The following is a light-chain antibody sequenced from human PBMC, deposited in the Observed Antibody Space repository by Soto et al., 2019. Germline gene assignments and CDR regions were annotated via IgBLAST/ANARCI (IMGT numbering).Light chain of an antibody. Sequence: DIRMTQSPSTLSESVGDRVTITCWASQTISSWLAWYQQKPGKAPKLLIYKASTLKSGVPSRLRGSGYGTELTITISGMQTDDFETYYCQHYNSYPEAFGHGTKVDI. CDR2: KAS. CDR3: QHYNSYPEA. CDR1: QTISSW. V-gene: IGKV1-5*03. J-gene: IGKJ1*01.